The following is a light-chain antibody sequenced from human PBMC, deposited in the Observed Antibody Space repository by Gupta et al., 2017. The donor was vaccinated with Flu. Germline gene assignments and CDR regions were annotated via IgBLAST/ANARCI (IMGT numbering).Light chain of an antibody. CDR2: GAS. CDR3: QQYGSYPPRAT. J-gene: IGKJ3*01. CDR1: QSVSSSY. V-gene: IGKV3-20*01. Sequence: ELVFTQSPGPLSLSPGERATLSCRASQSVSSSYLAWYQQKPGQAPRLLIYGASSSATGIPDRISGSGSGTDFTRIISRLEAEDVAVYYCQQYGSYPPRATFGPGTKVDIK.